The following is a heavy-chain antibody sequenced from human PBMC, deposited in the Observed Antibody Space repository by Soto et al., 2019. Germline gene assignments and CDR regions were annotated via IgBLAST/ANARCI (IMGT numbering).Heavy chain of an antibody. CDR3: ATFSTVIGSHFDY. V-gene: IGHV5-51*01. J-gene: IGHJ4*02. Sequence: PGESLKISCKGSGYSFTSYWIGWVRQMPGKGLEWMGIIYPGDSDTRYSPSFQGQVTISADKSISTAYLQWSSLKASDTAMYYCATFSTVIGSHFDYWGQGTLVTVSS. CDR1: GYSFTSYW. D-gene: IGHD4-4*01. CDR2: IYPGDSDT.